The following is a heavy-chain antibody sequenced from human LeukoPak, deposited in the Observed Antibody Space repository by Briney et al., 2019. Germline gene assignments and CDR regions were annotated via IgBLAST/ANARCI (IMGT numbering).Heavy chain of an antibody. CDR3: VKSAGKDGYRDVFDI. D-gene: IGHD5-24*01. CDR2: IYSGGST. CDR1: GFTVSSNY. V-gene: IGHV3-53*01. J-gene: IGHJ3*02. Sequence: GGSLRLSCAASGFTVSSNYMSWVRQAPGKGPEWVSVIYSGGSTYYADSVKGLFTISRDTFRDTLYLQMNSLRAEDTAVYHCVKSAGKDGYRDVFDIWGQETVVTVSS.